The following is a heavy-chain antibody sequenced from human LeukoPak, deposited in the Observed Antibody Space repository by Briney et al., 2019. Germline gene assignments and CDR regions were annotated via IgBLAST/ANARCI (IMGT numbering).Heavy chain of an antibody. J-gene: IGHJ4*02. D-gene: IGHD2-15*01. CDR1: GDSVSRNSDA. CDR2: TYYRSKWYN. V-gene: IGHV6-1*01. CDR3: ARTEDHFDY. Sequence: SQTLSLTCAISGDSVSRNSDAWNWIRQSPSRGLEWLGRTYYRSKWYNDYAVSVKSRISINPDTSKNQFSLQLDSVTPEDTAMYYCARTEDHFDYWGQGTLVTVSS.